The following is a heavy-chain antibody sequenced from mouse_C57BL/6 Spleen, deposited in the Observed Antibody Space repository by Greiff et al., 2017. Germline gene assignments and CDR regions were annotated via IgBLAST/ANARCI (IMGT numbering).Heavy chain of an antibody. CDR3: ARGDTLYYFYY. CDR2: IDPSDSYT. J-gene: IGHJ2*01. CDR1: GYTFTSYW. Sequence: VQLQQPGAELVMPGASVKLSCKASGYTFTSYWMHWVKQRPGQGLEWIGEIDPSDSYTNYNQKFKGKSTLTVDKSSSTAYMQLSSLTSEDSAVYYCARGDTLYYFYYWGQGTTLTVSS. V-gene: IGHV1-69*01.